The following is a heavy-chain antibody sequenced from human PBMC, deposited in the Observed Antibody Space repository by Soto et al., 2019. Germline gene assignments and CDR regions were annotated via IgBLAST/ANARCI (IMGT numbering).Heavy chain of an antibody. CDR1: GVTFNRQD. Sequence: SVKVSCKASGVTFNRQDMRWVRQAPGQGLEWMGGIIPMFGTPHYAEKFQDRVTITADESTGTAYLELSSLTSEDTAVYHCATSEGRDGYSFDYWGPGTLVTVSS. CDR3: ATSEGRDGYSFDY. CDR2: IIPMFGTP. V-gene: IGHV1-69*13. J-gene: IGHJ4*02. D-gene: IGHD5-12*01.